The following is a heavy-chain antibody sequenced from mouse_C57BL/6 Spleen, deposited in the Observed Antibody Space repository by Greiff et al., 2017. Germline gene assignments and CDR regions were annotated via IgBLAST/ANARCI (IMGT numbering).Heavy chain of an antibody. V-gene: IGHV1-9*01. CDR3: ARPLYYGNYDYYAMDY. CDR2: ILPGSGST. D-gene: IGHD2-1*01. J-gene: IGHJ4*01. CDR1: GYTFTGYW. Sequence: QVQLKQSGAELMKPGASVKLSCKATGYTFTGYWIEWVKQRPGHGLEWIGEILPGSGSTNYNEKFKGKATFTADTSSNTAYMQLSSLTTEDSAIYYCARPLYYGNYDYYAMDYWGQGTSVTVSS.